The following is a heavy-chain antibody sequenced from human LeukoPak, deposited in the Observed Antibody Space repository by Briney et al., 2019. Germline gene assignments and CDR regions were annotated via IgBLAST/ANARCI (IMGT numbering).Heavy chain of an antibody. D-gene: IGHD4-17*01. J-gene: IGHJ4*02. CDR3: AAQGGSGDLRY. CDR2: IKRIIDGATT. Sequence: PGGSLRLSCAASGFTFSNTWMNWVRQAPGKGLEWVGRIKRIIDGATTDYAAPVKGRFTVSRDDSINTLYLQMSSLKTEDTAVYYCAAQGGSGDLRYWGQGTLVTVSS. V-gene: IGHV3-15*01. CDR1: GFTFSNTW.